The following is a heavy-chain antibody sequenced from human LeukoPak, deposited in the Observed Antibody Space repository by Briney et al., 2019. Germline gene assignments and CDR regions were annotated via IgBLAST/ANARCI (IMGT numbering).Heavy chain of an antibody. J-gene: IGHJ4*02. CDR3: ARNEKWGRDY. CDR2: IVQDGSQR. Sequence: GGSLRLSCAASGFTFSSHWMSWVRQAPGKGLEWVANIVQDGSQRYYVDSVKGRFTISRDNGKNSLYLQMNSLRAEDTAVYYCARNEKWGRDYWGQGTLVTVSS. D-gene: IGHD1-26*01. CDR1: GFTFSSHW. V-gene: IGHV3-7*03.